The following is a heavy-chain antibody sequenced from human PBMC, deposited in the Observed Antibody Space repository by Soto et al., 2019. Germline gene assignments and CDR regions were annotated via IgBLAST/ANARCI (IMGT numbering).Heavy chain of an antibody. V-gene: IGHV5-51*01. J-gene: IGHJ6*02. CDR2: IYPGDSDT. CDR3: ARQSSTIFGVVKDYYYYYGMDV. Sequence: LGESLKISCKGSGYSFTSYWIGWVRQMPGKGLEWMGIIYPGDSDTRYSPSFQGQVTISADKSISTAYLQWSSLKASDTATYYCARQSSTIFGVVKDYYYYYGMDVWGQGTTVTVSS. D-gene: IGHD3-3*01. CDR1: GYSFTSYW.